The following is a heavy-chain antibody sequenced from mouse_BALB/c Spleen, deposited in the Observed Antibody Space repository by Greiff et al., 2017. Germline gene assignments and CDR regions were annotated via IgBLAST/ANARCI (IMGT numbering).Heavy chain of an antibody. J-gene: IGHJ4*01. V-gene: IGHV1-54*01. Sequence: VQLQQSGAELVRPGTSVKVSCKASGYAFTNYLIEWVKQRPGQGLEWIGVINPGSGGTNYNEKFKGKATLTADKSSSTAYMQLSSLTSDDSAVYFCARFTTATNAMDYWGQGTSVTVSS. CDR1: GYAFTNYL. CDR2: INPGSGGT. D-gene: IGHD1-2*01. CDR3: ARFTTATNAMDY.